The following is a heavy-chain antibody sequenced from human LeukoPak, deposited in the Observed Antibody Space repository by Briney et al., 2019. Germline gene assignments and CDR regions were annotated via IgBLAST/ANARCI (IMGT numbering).Heavy chain of an antibody. Sequence: ASVKVSCKASGYTFTSYGISWVRQAPGQGLEWMGWINPNSGGTNYAQKFQGRVTMTRDTSISTAYMELSRLRSDDTAVYYCARDHARYYYGSGDGYYFDYWGQGTLVTVSS. V-gene: IGHV1-2*02. CDR1: GYTFTSYG. D-gene: IGHD3-10*01. J-gene: IGHJ4*02. CDR3: ARDHARYYYGSGDGYYFDY. CDR2: INPNSGGT.